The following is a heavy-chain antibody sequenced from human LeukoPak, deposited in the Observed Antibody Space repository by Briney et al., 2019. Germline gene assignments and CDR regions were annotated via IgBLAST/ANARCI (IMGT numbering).Heavy chain of an antibody. J-gene: IGHJ5*02. Sequence: PGGSLRLSCAASGFTFSSYWMSWVRQAPGKGLEWVANIIQDRSEKYYVDSVRGRFTISRDNAKSSLYLQMTNLRAEDTAVYYCATDSFSFGDLNPGPWGQGTLVTVSS. CDR2: IIQDRSEK. CDR1: GFTFSSYW. D-gene: IGHD3-16*01. CDR3: ATDSFSFGDLNPGP. V-gene: IGHV3-7*01.